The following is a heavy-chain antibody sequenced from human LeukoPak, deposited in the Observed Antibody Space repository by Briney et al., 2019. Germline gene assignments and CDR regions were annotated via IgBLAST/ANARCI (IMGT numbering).Heavy chain of an antibody. CDR3: SRESGAFCPFGY. CDR2: IYYRGNT. D-gene: IGHD1-26*01. Sequence: SEALSLTCTVSGDSISRHYWTWIRQPPGKGLEWIGYIYYRGNTNYNPSLKSRVTMSVDTSKNQFSLKLSSVTAADTAIYYCSRESGAFCPFGYWGQGTLVIVPP. CDR1: GDSISRHY. V-gene: IGHV4-59*11. J-gene: IGHJ4*02.